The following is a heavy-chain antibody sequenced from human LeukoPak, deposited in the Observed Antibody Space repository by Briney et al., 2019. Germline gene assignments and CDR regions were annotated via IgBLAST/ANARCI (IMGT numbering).Heavy chain of an antibody. CDR1: GCTFSSYW. D-gene: IGHD1-26*01. CDR3: ARDITVGAPGY. CDR2: IKQDGSEK. J-gene: IGHJ4*02. V-gene: IGHV3-7*01. Sequence: GGSLRLSCAASGCTFSSYWMSWVRQAPGKGLKWVANIKQDGSEKYYVDSVKGRFTISRDNAKNSLYLQMNSLRAEDTAVYYCARDITVGAPGYWGQGTLVTVSS.